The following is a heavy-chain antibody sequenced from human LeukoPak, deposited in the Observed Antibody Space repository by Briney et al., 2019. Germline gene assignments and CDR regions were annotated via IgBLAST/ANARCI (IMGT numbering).Heavy chain of an antibody. V-gene: IGHV3-74*01. CDR1: GFIFSNHY. D-gene: IGHD3-10*01. J-gene: IGHJ4*02. Sequence: GGSLRLSCAVSGFIFSNHYMHWVRQAPGKGLVWVSRINNDGGITSYADSVKGRFTISRDNAKNTLYLQMNSLRAEGTAVYYCVLMVWGGGQGTLVTVSS. CDR2: INNDGGIT. CDR3: VLMVWG.